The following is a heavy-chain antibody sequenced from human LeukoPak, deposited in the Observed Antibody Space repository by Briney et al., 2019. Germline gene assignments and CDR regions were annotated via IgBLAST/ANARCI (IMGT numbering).Heavy chain of an antibody. V-gene: IGHV3-30*02. J-gene: IGHJ6*03. Sequence: QPGGSLRLSCAASGFTFSSYGMHWVRQAPGKGLEWVAVIWYDGSNKYYADSVKGRFTISRDNSKNTLYLQMNSLRAEDTAVYYCAKVNSNHAVLGYYYYMDVWGKGTTVTVSS. CDR2: IWYDGSNK. D-gene: IGHD4-11*01. CDR1: GFTFSSYG. CDR3: AKVNSNHAVLGYYYYMDV.